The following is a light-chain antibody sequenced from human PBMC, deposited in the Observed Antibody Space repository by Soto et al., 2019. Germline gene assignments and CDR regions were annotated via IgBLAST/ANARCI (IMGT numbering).Light chain of an antibody. CDR1: QSVRSRY. CDR2: DAS. J-gene: IGKJ4*01. Sequence: DIVFTQSPGTLSLSPGERATLSCRASQSVRSRYLAWYQQKAGQAPRLLIYDASRRATGIPDRFSGSGSGTDFTLTISRLEPEDFAVYYCQQYGSSVTFGGGTKVEIK. V-gene: IGKV3-20*01. CDR3: QQYGSSVT.